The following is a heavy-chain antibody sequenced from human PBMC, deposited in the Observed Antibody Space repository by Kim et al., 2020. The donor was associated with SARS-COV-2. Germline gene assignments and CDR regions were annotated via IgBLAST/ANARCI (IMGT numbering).Heavy chain of an antibody. V-gene: IGHV3-23*01. CDR2: ISAYGGS. CDR1: GFTFSSYA. J-gene: IGHJ4*02. Sequence: GGSLRLSCAASGFTFSSYAMGWVRQAPGKGLEWVSAISAYGGSYYADSVKGRFTISRDNSKNTLYLQMNSMRAEDTAVYYCAKNWNGDNWGQGTLVTVSS. CDR3: AKNWNGDN. D-gene: IGHD1-1*01.